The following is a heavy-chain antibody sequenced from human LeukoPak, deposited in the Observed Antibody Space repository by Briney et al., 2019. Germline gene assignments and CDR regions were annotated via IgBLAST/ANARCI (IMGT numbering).Heavy chain of an antibody. CDR3: ARAVVGATAAFDI. CDR2: INPNSGGT. Sequence: GASVKVSCKASGYTFTGYYMHWVRQAPGQGLEWMGWINPNSGGTNYAQKFQGRVTMTRDTSISTAYMELSRLRSDDTAVYYCARAVVGATAAFDIWGQGTMVTVSS. CDR1: GYTFTGYY. D-gene: IGHD1-26*01. J-gene: IGHJ3*02. V-gene: IGHV1-2*02.